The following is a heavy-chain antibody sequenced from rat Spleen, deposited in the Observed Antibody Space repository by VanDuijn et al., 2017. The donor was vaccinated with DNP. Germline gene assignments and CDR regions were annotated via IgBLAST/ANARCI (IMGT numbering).Heavy chain of an antibody. V-gene: IGHV5-22*01. J-gene: IGHJ4*01. CDR3: ARDNYVTSGAMDA. D-gene: IGHD1-11*01. CDR2: ISYDGGST. CDR1: GFTFSDYY. Sequence: EVQLVEFGGDLVQPGRSLKLSCAASGFTFSDYYMAWVRQAPTKGLEWVAFISYDGGSTYYGDSVKGRFTISRDNAKSTLYLQMNSLRSEDMATYYCARDNYVTSGAMDAWGQGTSVTVSS.